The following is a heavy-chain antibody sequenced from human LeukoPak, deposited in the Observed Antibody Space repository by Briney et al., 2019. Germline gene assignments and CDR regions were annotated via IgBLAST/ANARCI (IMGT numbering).Heavy chain of an antibody. J-gene: IGHJ6*03. CDR1: GFTFSAFA. CDR2: ISGGGGTS. D-gene: IGHD6-6*01. CDR3: ARAHLSSSSTDYMDV. Sequence: GGSLRLSCAASGFTFSAFAMNWVRQTPGKGLEWVSVISGGGGTSYYADSVKGRFTVSRDNSKNTLYLEMNSLRPEDTAVYYCARAHLSSSSTDYMDVWGKGTTVTVSS. V-gene: IGHV3-23*01.